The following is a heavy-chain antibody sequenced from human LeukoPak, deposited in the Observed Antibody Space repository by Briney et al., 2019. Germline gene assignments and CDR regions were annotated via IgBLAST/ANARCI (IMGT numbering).Heavy chain of an antibody. CDR3: ARGGTKALV. CDR2: ISYSGST. V-gene: IGHV4-59*01. Sequence: SETLSLTYTVSGGSISSYYWSWIRQPPGKGLEWIGYISYSGSTNYNPPLKSRVTLSVDTTTNQFSLNLSSVTAADTAVYYCARGGTKALVWGQGTLVTVSS. J-gene: IGHJ4*02. CDR1: GGSISSYY. D-gene: IGHD2-15*01.